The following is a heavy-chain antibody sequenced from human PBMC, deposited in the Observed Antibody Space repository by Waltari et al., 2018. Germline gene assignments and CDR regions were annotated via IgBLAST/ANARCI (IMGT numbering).Heavy chain of an antibody. J-gene: IGHJ4*02. CDR3: VRDRGRGLYLDS. D-gene: IGHD2-15*01. CDR2: VHGSGKT. V-gene: IGHV4-4*02. Sequence: QLQLQESGPGLVKPSGTLSLTCAVSGDSMSSTYWWSWVRQPPGKALEWMGQVHGSGKTNYNPSFASRVTISLDTYNKQFSLKVTSATAADTAVYYCVRDRGRGLYLDSWGPGTLVTVSP. CDR1: GDSMSSTYW.